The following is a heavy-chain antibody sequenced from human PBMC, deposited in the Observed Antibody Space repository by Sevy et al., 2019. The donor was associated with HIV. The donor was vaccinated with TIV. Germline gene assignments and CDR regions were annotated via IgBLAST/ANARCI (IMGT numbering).Heavy chain of an antibody. V-gene: IGHV3-30*18. Sequence: GGSLRLSCAASGLTFSTYGMHGVRQAPGKGLEWVALISGDGSNTYYAGSVTGRFTISRDNSKNTLYLQMNSLRADDTAMYYCAKTYADTTMDLYYYDSWGQGTLVTVSS. CDR3: AKTYADTTMDLYYYDS. CDR1: GLTFSTYG. D-gene: IGHD5-18*01. CDR2: ISGDGSNT. J-gene: IGHJ4*02.